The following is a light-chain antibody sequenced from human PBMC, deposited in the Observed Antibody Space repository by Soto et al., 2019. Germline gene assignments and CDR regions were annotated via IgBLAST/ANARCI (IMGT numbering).Light chain of an antibody. Sequence: SYELTQPPSVSVAPGQTAGITCETNNIGSKSVHWYQQRPGQAPVLLVYDDSDRPSGIPERFSGSNSGNTATLTISRVEAGEEADYYCQVWDSKSDHVVFGGGTQLTVL. V-gene: IGLV3-21*02. J-gene: IGLJ2*01. CDR3: QVWDSKSDHVV. CDR2: DDS. CDR1: NIGSKS.